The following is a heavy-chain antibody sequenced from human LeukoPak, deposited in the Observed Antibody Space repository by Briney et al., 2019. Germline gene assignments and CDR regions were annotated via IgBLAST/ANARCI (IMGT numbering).Heavy chain of an antibody. CDR3: ARPRSLAAPSSWFDP. Sequence: SETLSLTCTVSGGSISTSSYYWAWIRQPPGKELEWIGSIYYSGNTYYNSSLESRVTISVDTSDKHFSLELTSVTAADTAVYYCARPRSLAAPSSWFDPWGQGTLVIVSS. V-gene: IGHV4-39*01. CDR1: GGSISTSSYY. J-gene: IGHJ5*02. D-gene: IGHD2-15*01. CDR2: IYYSGNT.